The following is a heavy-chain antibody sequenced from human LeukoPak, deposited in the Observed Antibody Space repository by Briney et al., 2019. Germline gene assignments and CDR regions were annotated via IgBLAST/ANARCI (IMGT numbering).Heavy chain of an antibody. V-gene: IGHV3-48*03. J-gene: IGHJ4*02. Sequence: GGSLRLSCAASGFTFSSYEMNWVRQAPGKELEWVSYISSSGSTIYYADSVKGRFTISRDNAKNSLYLQMNSLRAEDAAVYYCAGTDIVATKDDYWGQGTLVTVSS. CDR3: AGTDIVATKDDY. D-gene: IGHD5-12*01. CDR1: GFTFSSYE. CDR2: ISSSGSTI.